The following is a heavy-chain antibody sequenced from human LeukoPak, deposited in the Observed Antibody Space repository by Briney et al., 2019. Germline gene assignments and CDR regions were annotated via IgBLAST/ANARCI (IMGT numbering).Heavy chain of an antibody. Sequence: PSETLSLTCAVYGGSFSDYYWSWIRQPPGKGLEWIGEINHSGSTNYNPSLKSRVTISVDTSKNQFSLKLSSVTAADTAVYYCASHTAMASSSNWFDPWGQGTLVTVSS. CDR3: ASHTAMASSSNWFDP. J-gene: IGHJ5*02. D-gene: IGHD5-18*01. CDR2: INHSGST. V-gene: IGHV4-34*01. CDR1: GGSFSDYY.